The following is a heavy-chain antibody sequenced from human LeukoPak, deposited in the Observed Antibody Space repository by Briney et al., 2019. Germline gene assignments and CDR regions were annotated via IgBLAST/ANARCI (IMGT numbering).Heavy chain of an antibody. D-gene: IGHD3-16*02. CDR1: GFTFSSCG. CDR3: AKEYDYVWGSYRYTLGY. J-gene: IGHJ4*02. Sequence: PTVRSLRLSCAASGFTFSSCGMHWVRQAPGKGLEWVAVIWYDGSNKYYADSVKGRFTISRDNSKNTLYLQMNSLRAEDTAVYYCAKEYDYVWGSYRYTLGYWGQGNLVTVSS. CDR2: IWYDGSNK. V-gene: IGHV3-33*06.